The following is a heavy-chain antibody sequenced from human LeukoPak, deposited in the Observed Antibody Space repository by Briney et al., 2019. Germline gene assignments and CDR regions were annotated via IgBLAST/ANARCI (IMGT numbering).Heavy chain of an antibody. J-gene: IGHJ4*02. CDR3: TRANGYGLIDY. V-gene: IGHV4-59*01. CDR1: GGSISSYY. CDR2: IYNSGST. Sequence: PSETLSLTCTVSGGSISSYYWTWIRQPPGKGLEWIGYIYNSGSTNYNPSLKSRVTISLDTSRNQFSLKLTSVTAADTAMYYCTRANGYGLIDYWGQGTLVTVSS. D-gene: IGHD3-10*01.